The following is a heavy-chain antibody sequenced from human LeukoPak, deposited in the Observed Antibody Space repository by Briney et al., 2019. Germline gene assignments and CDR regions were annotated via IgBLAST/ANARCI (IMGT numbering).Heavy chain of an antibody. Sequence: GGSLRLSCVASAFTFKTYTLNWVRQTPGKGLEWVSYISTAGNLINYADSVRGRFTISRDNAKNSLYLYMSSLTPEDTAVYYCARDRVVVVPAARTGWFDPWGQGTLVTVSS. J-gene: IGHJ5*02. CDR1: AFTFKTYT. CDR2: ISTAGNLI. CDR3: ARDRVVVVPAARTGWFDP. V-gene: IGHV3-21*01. D-gene: IGHD2-2*01.